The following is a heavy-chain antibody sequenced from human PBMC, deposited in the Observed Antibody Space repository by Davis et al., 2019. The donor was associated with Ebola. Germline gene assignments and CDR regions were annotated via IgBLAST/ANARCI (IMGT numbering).Heavy chain of an antibody. Sequence: ASVKVSCKASGYTFTSYAMHWVRQAPGQRLEWMGWINAGNGNTKYSQKFQGRVTITRDTSASTAYMELSSLRSEDTAVYYCATGAWSGYYTRYYYYYGMDVWGQGTTVTVSS. V-gene: IGHV1-3*01. J-gene: IGHJ6*02. CDR1: GYTFTSYA. CDR3: ATGAWSGYYTRYYYYYGMDV. CDR2: INAGNGNT. D-gene: IGHD3-3*01.